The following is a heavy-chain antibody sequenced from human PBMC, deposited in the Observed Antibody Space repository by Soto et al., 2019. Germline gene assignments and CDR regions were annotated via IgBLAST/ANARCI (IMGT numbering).Heavy chain of an antibody. CDR2: ISGSGGST. CDR1: GFIYGNYA. CDR3: SKVPASLMTLAY. D-gene: IGHD2-2*01. V-gene: IGHV3-23*01. Sequence: EVQLLEPGGTLVQPGGSLRLSCAASGFIYGNYAMNWVRQAPGKGLEWVSGISGSGGSTNYAGSVKGRFTISRDNSKNTLYLQMNSLRAEDTAVYYCSKVPASLMTLAYGGQGTLVTV. J-gene: IGHJ4*01.